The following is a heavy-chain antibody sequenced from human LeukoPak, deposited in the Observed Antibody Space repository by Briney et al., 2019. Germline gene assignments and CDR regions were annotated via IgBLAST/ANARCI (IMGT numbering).Heavy chain of an antibody. J-gene: IGHJ5*02. D-gene: IGHD4-11*01. V-gene: IGHV4-39*01. Sequence: PSETLSLTCTVSGDSINNPSYSWGWIRQTPRKGLEYIGAIYYSGSTHYNPSLNSRVTMSVDASENRFSLKVTSVTAADTAVYYCVRTTVSKEGWFDPWGQGILVTVSS. CDR3: VRTTVSKEGWFDP. CDR1: GDSINNPSYS. CDR2: IYYSGST.